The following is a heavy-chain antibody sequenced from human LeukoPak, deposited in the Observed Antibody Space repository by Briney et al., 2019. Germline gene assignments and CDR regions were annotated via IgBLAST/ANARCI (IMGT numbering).Heavy chain of an antibody. Sequence: GSLLLSCAASGFTFSSYDMHWVRPATGKGLEWVSAIGTAGDTYYPGSVKGRFTISRENAKNSLYLQMNSLRAGDTAVYYCARSPITMVRGVAYYFDYWGQGTLVTVSS. J-gene: IGHJ4*02. D-gene: IGHD3-10*01. CDR2: IGTAGDT. CDR3: ARSPITMVRGVAYYFDY. CDR1: GFTFSSYD. V-gene: IGHV3-13*01.